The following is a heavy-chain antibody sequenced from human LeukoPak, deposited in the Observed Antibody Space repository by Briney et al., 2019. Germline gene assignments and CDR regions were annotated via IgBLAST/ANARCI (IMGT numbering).Heavy chain of an antibody. CDR1: GWSFNGFY. J-gene: IGHJ4*02. Sequence: SETLSLTSAVYGWSFNGFYWSWIRPPPGKGLEWIGEINRSGTTNYHPSLKSRVTISEDTSKNQFPLKLGSVTAADTGVYYCAREFRPGYGAESYYKCFDYWGQGTLVTVSS. CDR2: INRSGTT. CDR3: AREFRPGYGAESYYKCFDY. V-gene: IGHV4-34*01. D-gene: IGHD3-10*01.